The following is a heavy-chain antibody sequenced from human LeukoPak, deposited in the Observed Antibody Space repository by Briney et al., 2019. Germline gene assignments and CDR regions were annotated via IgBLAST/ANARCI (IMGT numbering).Heavy chain of an antibody. D-gene: IGHD3-22*01. V-gene: IGHV4-39*01. Sequence: PSETLSLTCTVSGGSISSSSYYWGWIRQPPGKGPEWIGSIYYSGSTYYNPSLKSRVTISVDTSKNQFSLKLSSVTAADTAVYYCARHGNYYDSYYFDYWGQGTLVTVSS. J-gene: IGHJ4*02. CDR3: ARHGNYYDSYYFDY. CDR2: IYYSGST. CDR1: GGSISSSSYY.